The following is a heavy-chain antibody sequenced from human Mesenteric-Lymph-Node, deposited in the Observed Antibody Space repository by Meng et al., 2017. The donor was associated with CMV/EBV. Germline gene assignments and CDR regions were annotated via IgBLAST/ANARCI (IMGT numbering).Heavy chain of an antibody. J-gene: IGHJ4*02. Sequence: GESLKISCAASGFTFSSYSMNWVRQAPGKGLEWVSYISSSSSTIYYADSVKGRFTISRDNAKNSLYLQMNSLRAEDTAVYYCARESVMRDSGRYFDYWGQGILVTVSS. CDR3: ARESVMRDSGRYFDY. CDR1: GFTFSSYS. V-gene: IGHV3-48*04. CDR2: ISSSSSTI. D-gene: IGHD3-16*01.